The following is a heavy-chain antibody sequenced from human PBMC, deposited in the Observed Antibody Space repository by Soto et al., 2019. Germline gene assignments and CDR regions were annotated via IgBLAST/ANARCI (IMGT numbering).Heavy chain of an antibody. CDR1: GASIISGDYA. CDR2: IYNSGGS. Sequence: SETLSLTCVVSGASIISGDYAWNWVRQPPGKGLEWLGYIYNSGGSYYNPSLKSRVTISLDRSKDHFSLRLDSVTAADTALYFCARGDKNNDYYFDHWGQGTLVIVSS. D-gene: IGHD3-16*01. J-gene: IGHJ4*02. V-gene: IGHV4-30-2*01. CDR3: ARGDKNNDYYFDH.